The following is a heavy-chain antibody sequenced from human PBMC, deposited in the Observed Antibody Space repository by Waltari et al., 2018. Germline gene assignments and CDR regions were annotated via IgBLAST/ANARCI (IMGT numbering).Heavy chain of an antibody. Sequence: EVQLVESGGGLVQPGGSLRLSCVASGFIFRSYWMEWVRQAPGKGLVWVSRINYDGSSTTYADAVKGRFTISRDNAKNTLYLHMSSLRAEDTAVYYCIRENIAAAGLESWGQGTLVTVSS. CDR3: IRENIAAAGLES. J-gene: IGHJ4*02. CDR2: INYDGSST. D-gene: IGHD6-13*01. V-gene: IGHV3-74*01. CDR1: GFIFRSYW.